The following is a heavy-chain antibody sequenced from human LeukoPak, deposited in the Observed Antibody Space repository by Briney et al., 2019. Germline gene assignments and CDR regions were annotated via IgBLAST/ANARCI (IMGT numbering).Heavy chain of an antibody. D-gene: IGHD3-22*01. Sequence: TGGSLRLSCAASGFTVSSNYMSWVRQAPGKGLEWVSVIYSGGTTYYADSVKGRFTISRDNSKNTLYLQMNSLRAEDTAVYYCARAPPRGSRGYYYGWGQGTLVTVSS. V-gene: IGHV3-53*01. CDR2: IYSGGTT. CDR3: ARAPPRGSRGYYYG. J-gene: IGHJ4*02. CDR1: GFTVSSNY.